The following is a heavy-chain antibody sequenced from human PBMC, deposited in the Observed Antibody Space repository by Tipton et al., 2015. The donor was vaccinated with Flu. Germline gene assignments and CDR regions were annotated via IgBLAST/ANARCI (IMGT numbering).Heavy chain of an antibody. CDR2: ISYDGSNK. J-gene: IGHJ4*02. CDR3: AREGRYYYDSSGYYRY. Sequence: RSLRLSCAASGFTFSSYAMHWVRQAPGKGLEWVAVISYDGSNKYYADSVKGRFTISRDNSKNTLYLQMNSLRAEDTAVYYCAREGRYYYDSSGYYRYWGQGTLVTVSS. V-gene: IGHV3-30*04. CDR1: GFTFSSYA. D-gene: IGHD3-22*01.